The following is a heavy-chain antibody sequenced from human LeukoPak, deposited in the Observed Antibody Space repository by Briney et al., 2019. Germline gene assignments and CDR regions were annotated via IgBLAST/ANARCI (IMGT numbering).Heavy chain of an antibody. CDR3: SKQRRAYDILTGNFDY. D-gene: IGHD3-9*01. CDR2: ISAYNGNT. CDR1: GYTFTSYG. Sequence: GASVKVSCKASGYTFTSYGISWVRQAPGQGLEWMGWISAYNGNTNYAQKLQGRVTMTTDTSTSTAYMELRSLRSDDTAVYYFSKQRRAYDILTGNFDYWGQGTLVTVSS. V-gene: IGHV1-18*01. J-gene: IGHJ4*02.